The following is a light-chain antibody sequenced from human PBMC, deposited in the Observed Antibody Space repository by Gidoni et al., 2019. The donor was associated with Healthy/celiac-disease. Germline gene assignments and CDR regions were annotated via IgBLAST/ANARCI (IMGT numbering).Light chain of an antibody. V-gene: IGKV3-11*01. CDR1: QSVSSY. CDR3: QQRSNWLTWT. Sequence: IVLTQSPATLSLSPGERATLSCRASQSVSSYLAWYQQKPGQAPRPLIYDASNRATGIPARFSGSGSGTDFTLTISSLEPEDFAVYYCQQRSNWLTWTFGQGTKVEIK. J-gene: IGKJ1*01. CDR2: DAS.